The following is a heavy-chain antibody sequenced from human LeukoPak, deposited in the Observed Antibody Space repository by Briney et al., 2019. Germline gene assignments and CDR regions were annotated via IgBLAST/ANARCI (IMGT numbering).Heavy chain of an antibody. D-gene: IGHD6-13*01. CDR2: INPNSGGT. J-gene: IGHJ1*01. Sequence: ASVKVSCKASGYTFTGYYMHWVRQAPGQGLEWMGWINPNSGGTNYAQEFQGRVTMTRDTSISTAYMELSRLRSDDTAVYYCARGPAAGTDMQHWGQGTLVTVSS. V-gene: IGHV1-2*02. CDR3: ARGPAAGTDMQH. CDR1: GYTFTGYY.